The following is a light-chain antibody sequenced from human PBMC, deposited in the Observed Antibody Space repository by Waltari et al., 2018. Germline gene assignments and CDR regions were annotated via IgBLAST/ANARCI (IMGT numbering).Light chain of an antibody. CDR3: QQYYNTPST. V-gene: IGKV4-1*01. CDR2: WAS. Sequence: DIVMTQSPDSLAVPLGVRAPFNCPSSQSVLYSSNNKNYLAWYQQKPGQPPKLLIYWASIRESGVPDRFSGSGSGTDFTLTINSLQAEDVAVYYCQQYYNTPSTFGPGTKVDIK. CDR1: QSVLYSSNNKNY. J-gene: IGKJ3*01.